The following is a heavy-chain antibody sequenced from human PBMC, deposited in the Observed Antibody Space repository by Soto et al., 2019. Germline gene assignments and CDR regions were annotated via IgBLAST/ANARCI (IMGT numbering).Heavy chain of an antibody. D-gene: IGHD3-22*01. J-gene: IGHJ4*02. CDR1: GFTFSSYG. Sequence: PGGSLRLSCAASGFTFSSYGMHWVRQAPGKELEWVAVISYDGSNKYYADSVNGRFTISRDNSKNTLYLQMNSLRAEDTAVYYCAKAGYYYDSSGYYSIDYWGQGTLVTVSS. CDR3: AKAGYYYDSSGYYSIDY. V-gene: IGHV3-30*18. CDR2: ISYDGSNK.